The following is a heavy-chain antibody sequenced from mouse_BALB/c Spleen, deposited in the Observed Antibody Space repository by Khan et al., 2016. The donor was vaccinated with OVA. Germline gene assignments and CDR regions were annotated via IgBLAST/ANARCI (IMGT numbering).Heavy chain of an antibody. D-gene: IGHD1-2*01. Sequence: VQLKESGPGLVKPSQSLSLTCTVTGYSITSGYGWYWIRQFPGNKLEWMGYISYSGSTNYNPSLKSRISLTRDTSKNQFFLQLNSVTTEDTATDYWARTARIKYWGQGTTLTVSS. CDR2: ISYSGST. J-gene: IGHJ2*01. CDR3: ARTARIKY. V-gene: IGHV3-1*02. CDR1: GYSITSGYG.